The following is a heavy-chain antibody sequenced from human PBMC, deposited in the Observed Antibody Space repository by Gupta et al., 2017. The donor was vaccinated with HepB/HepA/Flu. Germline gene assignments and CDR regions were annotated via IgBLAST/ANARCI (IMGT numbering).Heavy chain of an antibody. CDR2: ISGSGGST. CDR3: AKDNDMVRGAIDD. J-gene: IGHJ4*02. Sequence: GSGGGLVQPGGSLRLSCAASGFTFSSYAMSWVRQAPGKGLEWVSGISGSGGSTYSADAVKGRFTISRDNSKNTLYLQMNSLRAEDTAVYYCAKDNDMVRGAIDDWCQGTLVTVSS. D-gene: IGHD3-10*01. CDR1: GFTFSSYA. V-gene: IGHV3-23*01.